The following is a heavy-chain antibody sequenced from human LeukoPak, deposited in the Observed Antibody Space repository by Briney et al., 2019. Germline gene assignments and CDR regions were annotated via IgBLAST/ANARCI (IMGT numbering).Heavy chain of an antibody. CDR3: ARGSPYGRNWFDP. D-gene: IGHD3-10*01. Sequence: PSETLSLTCAVYGGSFSGYYWSWIRQPPGQGLEWIGEINHSGSTNYHQSLKSRVTISVYTSKNQFSLKLSSVTAADTAVYYCARGSPYGRNWFDPWGQGTLVTVSS. CDR1: GGSFSGYY. V-gene: IGHV4-34*01. J-gene: IGHJ5*02. CDR2: INHSGST.